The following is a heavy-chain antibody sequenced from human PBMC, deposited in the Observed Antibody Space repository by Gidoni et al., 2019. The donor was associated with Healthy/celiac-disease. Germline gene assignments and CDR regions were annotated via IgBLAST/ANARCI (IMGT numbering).Heavy chain of an antibody. J-gene: IGHJ5*02. CDR3: ARGIAAAGTEGSWFDP. Sequence: EVQLVESGGGLVQPGGSLRLSCAASGFSFSSYAMHWVRPAPGKGLEYVSAISSNGGSTYYANSVKGRFTISRDNSKNTLYLQMGSLRAEDMAVYYCARGIAAAGTEGSWFDPWGQGTLVTVSS. V-gene: IGHV3-64*01. D-gene: IGHD6-13*01. CDR1: GFSFSSYA. CDR2: ISSNGGST.